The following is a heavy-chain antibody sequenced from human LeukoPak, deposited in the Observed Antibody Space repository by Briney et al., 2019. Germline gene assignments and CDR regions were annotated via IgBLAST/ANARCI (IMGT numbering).Heavy chain of an antibody. J-gene: IGHJ5*02. CDR1: GGSISSSSYY. Sequence: PSETLSLTCTVSGGSISSSSYYWGWIRQPPGKGLEWIGSIYYSGSTYYNPSLKSRVTISVDTSKNQFSLKLSSVTAADTAVYYCARILEQSESSWFDPWGQGTLVTISS. V-gene: IGHV4-39*01. CDR2: IYYSGST. D-gene: IGHD1-26*01. CDR3: ARILEQSESSWFDP.